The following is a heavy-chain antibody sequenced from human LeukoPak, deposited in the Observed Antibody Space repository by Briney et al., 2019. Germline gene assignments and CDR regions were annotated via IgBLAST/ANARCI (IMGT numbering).Heavy chain of an antibody. D-gene: IGHD6-13*01. Sequence: GASVKVSCKASGGTFSSYGISWVRLAPGQGLEWMGWISAYNGNTNYAQKLQGRVTMTTDTSTSTAYMELRSLRSDDTAVYYCARDWDSSSWTEGNYFDYWGQGTLVTVSS. CDR2: ISAYNGNT. V-gene: IGHV1-18*01. CDR1: GGTFSSYG. CDR3: ARDWDSSSWTEGNYFDY. J-gene: IGHJ4*02.